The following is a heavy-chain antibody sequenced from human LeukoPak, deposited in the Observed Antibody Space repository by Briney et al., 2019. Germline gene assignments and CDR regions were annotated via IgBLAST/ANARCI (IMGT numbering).Heavy chain of an antibody. CDR3: ARDQKTYYGSGSEYYFDY. D-gene: IGHD3-10*01. Sequence: SETLSLTCTVSGGSISSSSYYWAWIRQPPGKGLEWIGSVHYSGSIYYNPSLKSRATLSLDTSKNQFSLRLSSVTAADTAVYYCARDQKTYYGSGSEYYFDYWGQGTLVTVSS. CDR1: GGSISSSSYY. CDR2: VHYSGSI. J-gene: IGHJ4*02. V-gene: IGHV4-39*07.